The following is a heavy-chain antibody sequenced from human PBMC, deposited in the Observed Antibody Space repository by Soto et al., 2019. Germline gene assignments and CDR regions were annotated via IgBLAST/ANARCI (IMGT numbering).Heavy chain of an antibody. V-gene: IGHV2-70*13. J-gene: IGHJ6*02. D-gene: IGHD1-20*01. CDR3: ARSIRGPRRFNGMDV. CDR1: GFPLTSPGMC. CDR2: IERDDDDK. Sequence: SGPTLVNPTETLTLTCTFSGFPLTSPGMCVSWIRQPPGKALEWLALIERDDDDKYYSTSLKTRLTISKDTRKNQVVLTMANMDPADTGTYYCARSIRGPRRFNGMDVWG.